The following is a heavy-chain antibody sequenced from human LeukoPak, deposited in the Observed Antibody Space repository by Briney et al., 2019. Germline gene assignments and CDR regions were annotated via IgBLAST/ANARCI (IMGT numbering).Heavy chain of an antibody. CDR1: GFTFSSYG. Sequence: GGSLRLSCAASGFTFSSYGMHWVRQAPGKGLEWVAFIRYDGSNKYYADSVKGRFTISRDNSKNTLYLQMNSLRAEDTAVYYCAKESRKVWSGYLIVDYWGQGTLVTVSS. CDR3: AKESRKVWSGYLIVDY. J-gene: IGHJ4*02. D-gene: IGHD3-3*01. V-gene: IGHV3-30*02. CDR2: IRYDGSNK.